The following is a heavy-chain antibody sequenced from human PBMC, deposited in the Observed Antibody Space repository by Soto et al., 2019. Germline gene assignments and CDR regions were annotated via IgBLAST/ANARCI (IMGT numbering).Heavy chain of an antibody. Sequence: SETLSLTCAVYGGSFSGYYWSWIRQPPGKGLEWIGEINHSGSTNYNPSLKSRVTISVDTSKNQFSLKLSSVTAADTAVYYCARGVVGVTTTYNYWGQGTLVTVSS. D-gene: IGHD1-26*01. CDR3: ARGVVGVTTTYNY. J-gene: IGHJ4*02. CDR1: GGSFSGYY. CDR2: INHSGST. V-gene: IGHV4-34*01.